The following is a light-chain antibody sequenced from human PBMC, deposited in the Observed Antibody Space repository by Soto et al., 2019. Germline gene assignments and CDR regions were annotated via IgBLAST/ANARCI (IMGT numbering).Light chain of an antibody. CDR3: QQYDNWPIT. Sequence: EIVMTQSPATLSVSPGERATLSCRASQSVSSNLAWYQQKPGQAPRLLIYGASPRATVIPARFSGSGSGTEFTLTISSLQSEDFEVFYCQQYDNWPITFGQGTRLEIK. CDR1: QSVSSN. CDR2: GAS. J-gene: IGKJ5*01. V-gene: IGKV3-15*01.